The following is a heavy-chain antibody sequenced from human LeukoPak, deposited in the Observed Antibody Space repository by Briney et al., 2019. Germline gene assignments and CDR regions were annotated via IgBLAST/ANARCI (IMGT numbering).Heavy chain of an antibody. D-gene: IGHD2-2*01. J-gene: IGHJ4*02. CDR1: GYTLTELS. V-gene: IGHV1-24*01. CDR2: FDPEDGET. CDR3: AKAEIVVVPAAIDY. Sequence: ASVKVSCKVSGYTLTELSMHWVRQAPGKGLEWMGGFDPEDGETIYAQKFQGRVTMTEDTSTDTAYMELSSLRSEDTAVYYCAKAEIVVVPAAIDYWGQGNLVTVSS.